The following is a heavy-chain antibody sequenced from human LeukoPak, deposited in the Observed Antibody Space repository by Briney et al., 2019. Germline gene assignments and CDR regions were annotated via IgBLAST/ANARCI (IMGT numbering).Heavy chain of an antibody. CDR1: GFTFSSYA. J-gene: IGHJ3*02. Sequence: GGSLRLSCAASGFTFSSYAMSWVRQAPGKGLEWVSAISGSGSSTYYADSVKGRFTISRDNSKNTLYLQMNSLRAEDTAVYYCVKGVRVGVTSAFDIWGQGTMVTVSS. V-gene: IGHV3-23*01. CDR2: ISGSGSST. D-gene: IGHD1-26*01. CDR3: VKGVRVGVTSAFDI.